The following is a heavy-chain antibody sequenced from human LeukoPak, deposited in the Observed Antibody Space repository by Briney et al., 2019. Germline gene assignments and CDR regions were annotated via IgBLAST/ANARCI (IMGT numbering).Heavy chain of an antibody. Sequence: SETLSLTCAVSGYSISSGYYWGWIRQPPGKGLEWIGRIYHGGSTYYNPSLKSRVTISVDTSKNQFSLKLSSVTAADTAVYYCARLMVWGGPFDYWGQGTLVTVSS. CDR1: GYSISSGYY. D-gene: IGHD2-8*01. J-gene: IGHJ4*02. CDR3: ARLMVWGGPFDY. V-gene: IGHV4-38-2*01. CDR2: IYHGGST.